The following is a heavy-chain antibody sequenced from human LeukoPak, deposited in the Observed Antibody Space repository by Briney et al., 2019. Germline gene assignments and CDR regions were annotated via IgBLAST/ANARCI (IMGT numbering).Heavy chain of an antibody. V-gene: IGHV3-33*01. CDR2: IWYDGSNK. CDR1: GFTFSSYG. CDR3: ARVGGARMGSGWYSREKSDFFDY. D-gene: IGHD6-13*01. Sequence: GGSLRLSCAASGFTFSSYGMHWVRQAPGKGLEWVAVIWYDGSNKYYADSVKGRFTISRDNSKNTLYLQMNSLRAEDTAVYYCARVGGARMGSGWYSREKSDFFDYWGQGTLVTVSS. J-gene: IGHJ4*02.